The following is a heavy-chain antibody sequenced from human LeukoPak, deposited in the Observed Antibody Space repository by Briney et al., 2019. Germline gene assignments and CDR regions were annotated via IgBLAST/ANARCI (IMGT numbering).Heavy chain of an antibody. CDR2: IYHSGST. CDR3: ARLVPAAILDY. CDR1: GYPISSGYY. D-gene: IGHD2-2*02. J-gene: IGHJ4*02. Sequence: SETLSLTCAVSGYPISSGYYWGWIRQPPGKGLEWIGSIYHSGSTYYNPSLKSRVTISVDTSKNQFSLKLSSVTAADTAVYYCARLVPAAILDYWGQGTLVTASS. V-gene: IGHV4-38-2*01.